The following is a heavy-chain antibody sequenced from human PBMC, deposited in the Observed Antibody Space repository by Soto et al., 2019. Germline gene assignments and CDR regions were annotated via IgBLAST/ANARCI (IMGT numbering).Heavy chain of an antibody. CDR3: PSLVVYCQGSGCTFLSCKDL. J-gene: IGHJ2*01. Sequence: REYLQISYKTSGYRFSRYLIGWVRQMPVKGLEWMGVIYPDDSDTRYSPSFLGQVTISADESSNTATLQWNNLRASDSGIYYCPSLVVYCQGSGCTFLSCKDL. V-gene: IGHV5-51*01. CDR1: GYRFSRYL. CDR2: IYPDDSDT. D-gene: IGHD2-15*01.